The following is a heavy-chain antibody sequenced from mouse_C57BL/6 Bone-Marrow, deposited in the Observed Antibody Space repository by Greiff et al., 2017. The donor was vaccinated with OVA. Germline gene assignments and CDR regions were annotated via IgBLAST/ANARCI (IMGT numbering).Heavy chain of an antibody. Sequence: EVQGVESGGGLVKPGGSLKLSCAASGFTFSSYAMSWVRQTPEKRLEWVATISDGGSYTYYPDNVKGRFTISRDNAKNNLYLQMSHLKSEDTAMYYGARRGSSEGYFDVWGTGTTVTVSS. CDR2: ISDGGSYT. J-gene: IGHJ1*03. V-gene: IGHV5-4*01. CDR3: ARRGSSEGYFDV. CDR1: GFTFSSYA. D-gene: IGHD1-1*01.